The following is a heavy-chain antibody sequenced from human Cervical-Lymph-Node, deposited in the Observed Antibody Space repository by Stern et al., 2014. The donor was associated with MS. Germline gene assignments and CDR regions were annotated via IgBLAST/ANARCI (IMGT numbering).Heavy chain of an antibody. Sequence: VQLVESGAEVEKPGASVKVSCKASGYTFTDHYIHWVRQAPGKGLEWMGWVNPNSGGINYAQNFQGWVTMTRDTSISTAYLELSKLRSDDTAMYFCARGRSSGWPYDAFDIWGQGTMVTVSS. CDR2: VNPNSGGI. D-gene: IGHD6-19*01. CDR3: ARGRSSGWPYDAFDI. V-gene: IGHV1-2*04. CDR1: GYTFTDHY. J-gene: IGHJ3*02.